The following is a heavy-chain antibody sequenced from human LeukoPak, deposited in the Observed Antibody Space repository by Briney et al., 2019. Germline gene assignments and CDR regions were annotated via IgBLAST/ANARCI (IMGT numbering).Heavy chain of an antibody. V-gene: IGHV3-74*01. CDR1: GFTFSDFG. D-gene: IGHD4-17*01. CDR3: ARDYGEGGYYFDY. Sequence: GGSLRLSCAASGFTFSDFGMSWVRQAPGKGLVWLSRISSDGSSTNYADSVKGRFTISRDNAKNTLYLQMNSLRAEDTAVYYCARDYGEGGYYFDYWGQGTLVTVSS. CDR2: ISSDGSST. J-gene: IGHJ4*02.